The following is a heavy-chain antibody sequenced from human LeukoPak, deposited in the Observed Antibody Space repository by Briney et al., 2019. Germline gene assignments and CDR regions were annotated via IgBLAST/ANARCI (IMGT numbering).Heavy chain of an antibody. J-gene: IGHJ4*02. CDR1: GGSINNYY. Sequence: PSETLSLTCTVSGGSINNYYWSWIRQPAGKGLEWIGRIYSSGSTSYNPSLKSRVTMSVDTSKNQFSLKLSSVTAADTAVYYCARLSTVTTSFDYWGQGTLVTVSS. CDR2: IYSSGST. D-gene: IGHD4-17*01. CDR3: ARLSTVTTSFDY. V-gene: IGHV4-4*07.